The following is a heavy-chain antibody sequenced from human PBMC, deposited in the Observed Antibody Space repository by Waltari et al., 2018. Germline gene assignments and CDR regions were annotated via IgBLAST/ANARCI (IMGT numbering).Heavy chain of an antibody. Sequence: QVQLQESGPGLVKPSETLSLTCTVSGGSIRSYYWSWIRQSPGKALEWIGYIDDSGSTKYNPSLNRRVTISVDTPKNHFSLKLNSVTAADTAVYYCVRFGRSGYWPFDYWGQGIQVTVSS. CDR3: VRFGRSGYWPFDY. V-gene: IGHV4-59*01. CDR2: IDDSGST. CDR1: GGSIRSYY. J-gene: IGHJ4*02. D-gene: IGHD3-3*01.